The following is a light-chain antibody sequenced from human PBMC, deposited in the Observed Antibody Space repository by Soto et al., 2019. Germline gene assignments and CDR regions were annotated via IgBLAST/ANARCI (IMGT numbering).Light chain of an antibody. CDR3: QTWGTGVQV. J-gene: IGLJ3*02. V-gene: IGLV4-69*01. Sequence: HPVLTQSPSASASLGASVKLTCTLNSGHTTYAIAWHQQQPEKGPRYLMKVNGDGRHNQGDGIPDRFSGSSSGAERYLTISSLLSEDEGDYSRQTWGTGVQVFGGGTKLTVL. CDR2: VNGDGRH. CDR1: SGHTTYA.